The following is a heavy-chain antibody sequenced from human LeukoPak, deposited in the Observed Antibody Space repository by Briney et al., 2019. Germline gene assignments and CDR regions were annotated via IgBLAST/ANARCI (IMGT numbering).Heavy chain of an antibody. Sequence: GGSLRLSCAASGFTLSSYAMTWGRPAPGKGVQWVSAVSGSGADAYYVDSVKGRFTSSRDNSRDTLYLQMNSLRAEDTAVYYCARAYSGTYGLGYYYMDVGGKGTTVTISS. CDR1: GFTLSSYA. J-gene: IGHJ6*03. CDR3: ARAYSGTYGLGYYYMDV. D-gene: IGHD1-26*01. CDR2: VSGSGADA. V-gene: IGHV3-23*01.